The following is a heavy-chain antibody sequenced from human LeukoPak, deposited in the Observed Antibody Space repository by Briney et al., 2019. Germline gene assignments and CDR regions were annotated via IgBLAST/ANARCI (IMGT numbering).Heavy chain of an antibody. Sequence: SETLSLTCTVSGGSISSYYWSWIRQPPGKGLEWIGYIYYSGSTNYNPSLKSRVTISVDTSKNQFSLELSSVTAADTAVYYCARASSNYPLYYFDYWGQGTLVTVSS. CDR1: GGSISSYY. D-gene: IGHD4-11*01. V-gene: IGHV4-59*01. J-gene: IGHJ4*02. CDR2: IYYSGST. CDR3: ARASSNYPLYYFDY.